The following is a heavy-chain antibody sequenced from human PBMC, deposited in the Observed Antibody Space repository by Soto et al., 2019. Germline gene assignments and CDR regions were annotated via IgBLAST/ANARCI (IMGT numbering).Heavy chain of an antibody. Sequence: EVQLLESGGALVQPGGSLRLSCAASGFTFSSYAMSWVRQAPGKGLEWVSCISGSGDSTYYADSVEGRFTISRDNSKNTQYLQFNSLRAEDTAVYYCASLKGHPLLCFYYGMDVWGQGTTVTVSS. J-gene: IGHJ6*02. CDR1: GFTFSSYA. CDR2: ISGSGDST. D-gene: IGHD2-2*01. CDR3: ASLKGHPLLCFYYGMDV. V-gene: IGHV3-23*01.